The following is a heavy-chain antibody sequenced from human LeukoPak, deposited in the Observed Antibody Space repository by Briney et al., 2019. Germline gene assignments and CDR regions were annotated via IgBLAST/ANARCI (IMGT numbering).Heavy chain of an antibody. J-gene: IGHJ6*03. CDR3: ARAGTPLSGYYYYYMDV. Sequence: SETLSLTCTVSGGSISSGGYYWSWIRQPAGKGLEWIGRIYTSGNTNYNPSLKSRATISVDTSKNQFSLKLSSVTAADTAVYYCARAGTPLSGYYYYYMDVWGKGTTVTISS. D-gene: IGHD1-7*01. CDR2: IYTSGNT. V-gene: IGHV4-61*02. CDR1: GGSISSGGYY.